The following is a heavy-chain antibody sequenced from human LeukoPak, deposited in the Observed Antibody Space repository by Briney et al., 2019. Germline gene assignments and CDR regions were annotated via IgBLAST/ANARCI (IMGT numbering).Heavy chain of an antibody. V-gene: IGHV3-30*01. CDR3: ARGRYYDRRFDP. Sequence: SVKGRFTCSRDNSKNTLFLQMNSLRSEDTAVYYCARGRYYDRRFDPWGQGTLVTVSS. D-gene: IGHD3-22*01. J-gene: IGHJ5*02.